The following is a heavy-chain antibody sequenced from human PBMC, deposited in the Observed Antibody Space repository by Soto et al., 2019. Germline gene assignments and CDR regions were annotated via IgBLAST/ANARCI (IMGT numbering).Heavy chain of an antibody. D-gene: IGHD3-10*01. CDR3: AGQPGDYFNYGMDV. J-gene: IGHJ6*02. V-gene: IGHV3-21*01. CDR2: ISSSSSYI. Sequence: PGGSLRLSCAASGFPFSIYSMNLVRQSPGKGLEWVSSISSSSSYIYYADSVKGRFTISRDKAKNSLYLQMKSLRAEDTAVYYCAGQPGDYFNYGMDVWGHGTTVPVS. CDR1: GFPFSIYS.